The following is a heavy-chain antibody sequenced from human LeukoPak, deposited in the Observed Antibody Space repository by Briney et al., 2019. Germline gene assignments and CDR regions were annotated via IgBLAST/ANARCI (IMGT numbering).Heavy chain of an antibody. D-gene: IGHD1-14*01. Sequence: GGSLRLSCTASGLTFSTSGYNWVRQAPGKGLEWVASIGPTGSDRYHADSVKGRFTISRDNANNFLYLQMNSLRAEDTAVYYCATETNGRHYDYWGQGTLLTVSS. CDR2: IGPTGSDR. CDR3: ATETNGRHYDY. J-gene: IGHJ4*02. CDR1: GLTFSTSG. V-gene: IGHV3-21*06.